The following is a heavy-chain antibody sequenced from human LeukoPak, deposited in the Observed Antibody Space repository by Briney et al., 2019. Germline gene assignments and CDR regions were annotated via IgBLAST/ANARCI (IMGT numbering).Heavy chain of an antibody. CDR1: GFSFDDYV. V-gene: IGHV3-43*02. J-gene: IGHJ3*02. CDR3: AKVGGRIWDSSNI. D-gene: IGHD2-15*01. Sequence: GGSLRLSCAASGFSFDDYVMHWVRQAPGKGLEWVSLISGDGDSTHYVDSVKGRFTISRDNSKNSLYLQMNSLRTEDTALYYCAKVGGRIWDSSNIWGQGTMVTVSS. CDR2: ISGDGDST.